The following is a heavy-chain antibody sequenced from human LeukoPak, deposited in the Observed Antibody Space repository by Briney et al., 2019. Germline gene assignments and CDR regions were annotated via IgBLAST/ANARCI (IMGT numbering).Heavy chain of an antibody. V-gene: IGHV3-33*03. CDR1: GFTFSSYG. CDR2: IWYDGSNK. J-gene: IGHJ4*02. CDR3: AKDSYSKGDY. Sequence: PGRSLRLSCAASGFTFSSYGMHWVRQAPGKGLEWVAVIWYDGSNKYYADSVKGRFTISRDNAKNSLYLQMNGLRAEDTGVYYCAKDSYSKGDYWGQGVLVTVSS. D-gene: IGHD5-18*01.